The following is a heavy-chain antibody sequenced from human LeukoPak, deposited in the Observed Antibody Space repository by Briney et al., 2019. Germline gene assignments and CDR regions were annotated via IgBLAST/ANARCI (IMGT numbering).Heavy chain of an antibody. J-gene: IGHJ5*02. CDR3: ARDGYYYDSSGYTTNNWFDP. V-gene: IGHV1-2*02. CDR2: INPNSGGT. Sequence: ASVKVSCKGSGYNFAGYYIHWVRQAPGQGLEWMGWINPNSGGTNYAQKFQGRVTMTRDTSISTAYMELSRLRSDDTAVYYCARDGYYYDSSGYTTNNWFDPWGQGTLVTVSS. D-gene: IGHD3-22*01. CDR1: GYNFAGYY.